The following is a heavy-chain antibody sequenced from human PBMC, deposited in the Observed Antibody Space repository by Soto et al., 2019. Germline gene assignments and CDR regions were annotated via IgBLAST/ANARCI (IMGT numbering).Heavy chain of an antibody. CDR2: IYPGDSDT. J-gene: IGHJ6*02. D-gene: IGHD2-21*02. Sequence: PGESRKISCKGSGYSFTSYWIGWVRQMPGKGLEWMGIIYPGDSDTRYSPSFQGQVTISADKSISTAYLQWSSLKASDTAMYYCARILYCGGDCYPYGMDVWGQGTTVTVSS. CDR1: GYSFTSYW. CDR3: ARILYCGGDCYPYGMDV. V-gene: IGHV5-51*01.